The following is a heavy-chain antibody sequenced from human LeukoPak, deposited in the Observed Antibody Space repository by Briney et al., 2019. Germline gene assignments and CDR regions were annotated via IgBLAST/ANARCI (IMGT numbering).Heavy chain of an antibody. CDR1: GFTFSSYS. J-gene: IGHJ4*02. D-gene: IGHD3-10*01. V-gene: IGHV3-49*04. Sequence: PGGSLRLSCAASGFTFSSYSMNWVRQAPGKGLEWVGFIRSKAYGGTTEYAASVKGRFTISRDDSKSIAYLQMNSLKTEDTAVYYCTRVQEGAHVFFDYWGQGTLVTVSS. CDR3: TRVQEGAHVFFDY. CDR2: IRSKAYGGTT.